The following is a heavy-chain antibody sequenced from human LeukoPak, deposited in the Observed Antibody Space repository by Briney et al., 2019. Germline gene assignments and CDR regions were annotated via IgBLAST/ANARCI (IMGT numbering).Heavy chain of an antibody. CDR2: ISAYNGNT. CDR1: GYTFTSYG. CDR3: ARALMNYDFWSGYYNEDFDY. V-gene: IGHV1-18*01. Sequence: ASVKVSCKASGYTFTSYGISWVRQAPGQGLEWMGWISAYNGNTNYAQKLQGRVTMTTDTSTSTAYMELRSLRSDTAVYYCARALMNYDFWSGYYNEDFDYWGQGTLVTVSS. J-gene: IGHJ4*02. D-gene: IGHD3-3*01.